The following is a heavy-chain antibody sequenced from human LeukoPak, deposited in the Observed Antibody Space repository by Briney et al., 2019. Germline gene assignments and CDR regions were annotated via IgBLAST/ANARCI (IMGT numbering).Heavy chain of an antibody. CDR1: GFTFSSYA. J-gene: IGHJ2*01. D-gene: IGHD2-2*01. CDR3: AKVRAQVPAAIREGYRGPAANWYFDL. V-gene: IGHV3-23*01. CDR2: ISGSGGST. Sequence: GGSLRLSCAASGFTFSSYAMSWVRQAPGKGLEWVSAISGSGGSTYYEDSVKGRFTISRDNSKNTLYLQMNSLRAEDTAVYYCAKVRAQVPAAIREGYRGPAANWYFDLWGRGTLVTVSS.